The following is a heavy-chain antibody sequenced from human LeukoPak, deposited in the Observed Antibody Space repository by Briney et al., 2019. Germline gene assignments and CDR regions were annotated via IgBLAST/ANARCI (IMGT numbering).Heavy chain of an antibody. D-gene: IGHD2-21*02. CDR2: ISDSGGST. CDR1: GFTISSTA. Sequence: GGSLRLSCAASGFTISSTAMNWVRQAPGKGLEWVSVISDSGGSTYYADSVKGRFTISRDNSKNTLYLQMNSLRAEDTAVYYCAKVPHSPYCGGDCITWGQGTLVTVSS. V-gene: IGHV3-23*01. J-gene: IGHJ4*02. CDR3: AKVPHSPYCGGDCIT.